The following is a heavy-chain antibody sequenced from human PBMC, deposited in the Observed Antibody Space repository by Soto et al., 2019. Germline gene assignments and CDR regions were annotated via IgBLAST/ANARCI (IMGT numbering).Heavy chain of an antibody. V-gene: IGHV4-34*01. CDR1: EGTSRGYY. Sequence: AVYEGTSRGYYGRWISKPPGKGLEWIGEINHSGSTNYNPSLKSRVTISVDTSKNQFSLKLSSVTAADTAVYYCARGYSGSYYFPSFYFDYWGQGTLVTVSS. D-gene: IGHD1-26*01. J-gene: IGHJ4*02. CDR2: INHSGST. CDR3: ARGYSGSYYFPSFYFDY.